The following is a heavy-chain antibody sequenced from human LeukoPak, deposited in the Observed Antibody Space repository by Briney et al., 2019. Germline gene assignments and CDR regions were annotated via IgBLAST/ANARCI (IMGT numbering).Heavy chain of an antibody. CDR2: IIPIFGTA. Sequence: ASVKVSCKAPGGTFSSYAISWVRQAPGQGLEWMGGIIPIFGTANYAQKFQGRVTITADESTSTAYMELSSLRSEDTAVYYCAGGGGSYLAGGYWGQGTLVTVSS. CDR1: GGTFSSYA. D-gene: IGHD1-26*01. V-gene: IGHV1-69*13. CDR3: AGGGGSYLAGGY. J-gene: IGHJ4*02.